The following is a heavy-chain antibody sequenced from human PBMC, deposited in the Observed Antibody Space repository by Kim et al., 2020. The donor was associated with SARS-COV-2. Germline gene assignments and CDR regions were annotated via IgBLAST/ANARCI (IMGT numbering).Heavy chain of an antibody. J-gene: IGHJ4*02. Sequence: PSLKSRVTISVDTSKNQFSLKLSSVTAADTAVYYCARAPAYCGGDCHPDYWGQGTLVTVSS. D-gene: IGHD2-21*02. V-gene: IGHV4-59*01. CDR3: ARAPAYCGGDCHPDY.